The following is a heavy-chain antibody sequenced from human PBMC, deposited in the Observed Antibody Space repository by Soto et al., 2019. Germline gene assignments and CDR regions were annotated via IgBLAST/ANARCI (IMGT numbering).Heavy chain of an antibody. D-gene: IGHD3-16*01. V-gene: IGHV3-33*05. J-gene: IGHJ4*02. Sequence: VPLVESGGGVVQPGTSLRLSCVGSGFTFRSYVIHWVRQAPGKGLEWGALTSYDGSNNFYGDSVKGRFTISRDNSRNTVELQMDSLRLEDTALYYCARWGTTGGLDVWGQGTLVSVSS. CDR2: TSYDGSNN. CDR1: GFTFRSYV. CDR3: ARWGTTGGLDV.